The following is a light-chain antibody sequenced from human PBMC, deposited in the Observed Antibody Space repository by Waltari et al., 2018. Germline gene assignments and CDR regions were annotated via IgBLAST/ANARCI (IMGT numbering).Light chain of an antibody. CDR1: NIGSKS. Sequence: SYVLAQPPSVSVAPGATASITCGGNNIGSKSVHWYQQKPGQAPVLVIYYDTARPSGIPERFSSSNSENTATLTIRRVEAGDEADYYCQVWDRSSGVKVFFGGGTKMTVL. CDR3: QVWDRSSGVKVF. V-gene: IGLV3-21*04. J-gene: IGLJ2*01. CDR2: YDT.